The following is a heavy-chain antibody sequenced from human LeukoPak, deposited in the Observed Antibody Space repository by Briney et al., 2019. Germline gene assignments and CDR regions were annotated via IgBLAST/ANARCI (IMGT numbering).Heavy chain of an antibody. D-gene: IGHD6-19*01. CDR1: GFTFSSYA. V-gene: IGHV3-33*06. CDR2: IWYDGSNK. J-gene: IGHJ4*02. Sequence: GGSLRLSCAASGFTFSSYAMSWVRQAPGKGLEWVAVIWYDGSNKYYADSVKGRFTISRDNSKNTLYLQMNSLRAEDTAVYYCAKDFRAVAGTPRNYWGQGTLVTVSS. CDR3: AKDFRAVAGTPRNY.